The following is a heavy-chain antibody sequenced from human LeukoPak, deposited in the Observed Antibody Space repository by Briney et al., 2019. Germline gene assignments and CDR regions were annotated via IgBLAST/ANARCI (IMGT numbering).Heavy chain of an antibody. D-gene: IGHD3-10*01. CDR3: ARDPSMVRGENTPYFDY. Sequence: WASVKVSCKASGGTFSSYAISWVRQAPGQGLEWMGGIIPIFGTADYAQKFQGRVTITADESTTTAYMELSSLTSEDTAVYYCARDPSMVRGENTPYFDYWGQGTLVTVSS. CDR1: GGTFSSYA. CDR2: IIPIFGTA. V-gene: IGHV1-69*13. J-gene: IGHJ4*02.